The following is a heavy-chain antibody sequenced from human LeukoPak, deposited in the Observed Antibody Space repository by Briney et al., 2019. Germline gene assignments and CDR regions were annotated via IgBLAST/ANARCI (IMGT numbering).Heavy chain of an antibody. CDR1: GFTFSDYY. CDR3: VRGLYYGSGTYYNAMVSSWFDP. CDR2: ISSSSSYI. V-gene: IGHV3-11*06. Sequence: PGGSLRLSCAASGFTFSDYYMSWIRQAPGKGLGWVSYISSSSSYIYYGDSVKGRFTMSRDNAKNSLYLQMDSLRAEDTAVYYCVRGLYYGSGTYYNAMVSSWFDPWGQGTLVTVSS. D-gene: IGHD3-10*01. J-gene: IGHJ5*02.